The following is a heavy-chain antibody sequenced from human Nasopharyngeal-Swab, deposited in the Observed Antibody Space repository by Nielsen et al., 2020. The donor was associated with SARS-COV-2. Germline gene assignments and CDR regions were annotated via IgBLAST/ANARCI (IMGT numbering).Heavy chain of an antibody. J-gene: IGHJ6*02. CDR1: GFIFSGSA. D-gene: IGHD3-3*01. CDR3: ARDGLDYDFWSAYFMDV. V-gene: IGHV3-21*01. CDR2: ISSSSSYI. Sequence: GESLKISCAASGFIFSGSAMHWVRRASGKGLEWVSSISSSSSYIYYADSVKGRFTISRDNAKNSLYLQMNSLRAEDTAVYYCARDGLDYDFWSAYFMDVWGQGTTVTVSS.